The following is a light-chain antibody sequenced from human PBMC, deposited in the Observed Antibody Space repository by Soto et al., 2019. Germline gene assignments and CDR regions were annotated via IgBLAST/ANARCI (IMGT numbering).Light chain of an antibody. CDR1: QGISSY. CDR2: AAS. Sequence: IQLTQSPSSLSASVGDRVTITCRASQGISSYLAWYQQKPGKAPKLLIYAASTLQSGVPSRFSGSGSGTDFTLTISSLQPEDFATYDCQQLNSYPQTFGQGTRLEIK. J-gene: IGKJ5*01. V-gene: IGKV1-9*01. CDR3: QQLNSYPQT.